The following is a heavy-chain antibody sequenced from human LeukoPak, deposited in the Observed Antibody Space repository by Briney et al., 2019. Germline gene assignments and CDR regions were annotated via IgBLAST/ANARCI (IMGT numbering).Heavy chain of an antibody. CDR2: INPSSGTT. Sequence: GASVKVSCKASGYTFTNYYLHWVRQAPGQGLEWMGLINPSSGTTTYAQRFQGRVTMTRATSTSTVYMELSSLRSEDTAIYYCSRLVGDYGDYVDYWGQGTLVTVSS. V-gene: IGHV1-46*01. J-gene: IGHJ4*02. CDR1: GYTFTNYY. CDR3: SRLVGDYGDYVDY. D-gene: IGHD4-17*01.